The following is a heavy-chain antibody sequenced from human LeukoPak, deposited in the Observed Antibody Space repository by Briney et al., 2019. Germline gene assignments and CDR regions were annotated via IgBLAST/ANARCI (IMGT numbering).Heavy chain of an antibody. CDR1: GGTFSSYA. D-gene: IGHD6-13*01. J-gene: IGHJ4*02. CDR3: ARNPTGGSSWYMGPFDY. V-gene: IGHV1-69*06. CDR2: IIPIFGTA. Sequence: ASVKVSCKASGGTFSSYAISWVRQAPGQGLEWMGGIIPIFGTANYAQKFQGRVTITADKSTSTAYMELSSLRSEDTAVYYCARNPTGGSSWYMGPFDYWGQGTLVTVSS.